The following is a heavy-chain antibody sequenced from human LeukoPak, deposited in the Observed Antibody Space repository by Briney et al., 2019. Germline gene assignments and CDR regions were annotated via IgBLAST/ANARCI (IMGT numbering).Heavy chain of an antibody. D-gene: IGHD3-10*01. Sequence: QSGGSLRLSCAASGFTFSSYGMHWVRQAPGKGLEWVAVISYDGSKKYYADSVKGRFTISRDNSKNTLYLQMNSLRAEDTAVYYCAKSCHYGSGSYYRDWFDIGSQGTMVTVSS. CDR2: ISYDGSKK. V-gene: IGHV3-30*18. CDR3: AKSCHYGSGSYYRDWFDI. J-gene: IGHJ3*02. CDR1: GFTFSSYG.